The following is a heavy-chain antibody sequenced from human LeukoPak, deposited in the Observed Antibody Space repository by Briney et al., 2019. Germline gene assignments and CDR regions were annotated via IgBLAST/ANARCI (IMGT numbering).Heavy chain of an antibody. J-gene: IGHJ6*02. D-gene: IGHD3-22*01. Sequence: AGGSLRLSCAASGFTFSSYSMNWVRQSPGKGLEWVSSIRSSSTYIYYADSVKGRFTISRDNAKNSLYLQMNSPRAEDTAVYYCARGDDSSGYSSYYYYYYAMDVWGQGTTVTFSS. CDR1: GFTFSSYS. CDR2: IRSSSTYI. V-gene: IGHV3-21*01. CDR3: ARGDDSSGYSSYYYYYYAMDV.